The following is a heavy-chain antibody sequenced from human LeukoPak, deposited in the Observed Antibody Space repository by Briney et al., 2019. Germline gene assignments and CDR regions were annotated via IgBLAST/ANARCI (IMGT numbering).Heavy chain of an antibody. Sequence: GGSLRLSCAASRFTFSSYAMHWVRQAPGKGLEWVAVISYDGSNKYYADSVKGRFTISRDNSKNTLYLQMSSLRAEDTALYYCAKGSYYNSGSYCDYWGQGTRVAVSS. CDR2: ISYDGSNK. J-gene: IGHJ4*02. CDR3: AKGSYYNSGSYCDY. V-gene: IGHV3-30-3*01. D-gene: IGHD3-10*01. CDR1: RFTFSSYA.